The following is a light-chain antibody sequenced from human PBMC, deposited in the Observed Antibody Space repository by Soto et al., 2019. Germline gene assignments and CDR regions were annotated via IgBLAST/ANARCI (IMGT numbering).Light chain of an antibody. V-gene: IGKV1-12*01. CDR2: AAS. CDR1: QGISSW. Sequence: DIQMTQYPSSVSASVGDRVTITCRASQGISSWLAWYQQKPGKAPKLLIYAASSLQSGVPSRFSGSGSGAAFTVTIGSLETEGFATYYCQHANSFPLTFGGGTKVEIK. CDR3: QHANSFPLT. J-gene: IGKJ4*01.